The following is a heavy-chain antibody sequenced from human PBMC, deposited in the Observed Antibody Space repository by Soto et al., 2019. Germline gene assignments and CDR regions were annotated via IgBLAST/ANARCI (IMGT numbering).Heavy chain of an antibody. CDR2: ISSSSSYI. Sequence: PGGSLRLSCAASGFTFSSYSMNWVRQAPGKGLEWVSSISSSSSYIYYADSVKGRFTISRDNAKNSLYLQMNSLRAEDTAVYYCARATTVTSADAFDIWGQGTMVTVSS. D-gene: IGHD4-17*01. V-gene: IGHV3-21*01. CDR3: ARATTVTSADAFDI. J-gene: IGHJ3*02. CDR1: GFTFSSYS.